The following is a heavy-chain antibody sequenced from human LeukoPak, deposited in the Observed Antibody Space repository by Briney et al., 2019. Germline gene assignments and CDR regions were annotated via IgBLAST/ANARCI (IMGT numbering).Heavy chain of an antibody. J-gene: IGHJ4*02. V-gene: IGHV4-61*02. CDR3: ARGSYYGGNPFDY. CDR2: IYTSGST. Sequence: PSQTLSLTCTVSGGSISSGSYYWSWIRQPAGKGLEWIGRIYTSGSTNYNPSLKSRVTISVDTSKNQFSLKLSSVTAADTAVYYCARGSYYGGNPFDYWGQGTLVTVSS. CDR1: GGSISSGSYY. D-gene: IGHD4-23*01.